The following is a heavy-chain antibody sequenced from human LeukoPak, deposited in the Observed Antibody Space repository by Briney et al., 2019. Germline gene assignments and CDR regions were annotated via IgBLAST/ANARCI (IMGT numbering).Heavy chain of an antibody. V-gene: IGHV1-69*01. D-gene: IGHD2-2*02. CDR1: GGTFSSYA. CDR2: IIPIFGTA. J-gene: IGHJ1*01. Sequence: SVKVSCKASGGTFSSYAISWVRQAPGQGLEWMGGIIPIFGTANYAQKFQGRVTITADESTSTAYMELSSLRSEDTAVYYCARSLPAAIIAEYFQHWGQGTLVTVSS. CDR3: ARSLPAAIIAEYFQH.